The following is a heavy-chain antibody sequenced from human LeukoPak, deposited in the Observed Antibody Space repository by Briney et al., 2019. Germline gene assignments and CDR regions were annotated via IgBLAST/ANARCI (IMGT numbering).Heavy chain of an antibody. CDR1: GYTFTSYG. J-gene: IGHJ4*02. CDR3: ARDLHERAVFYDSSGPARFDY. CDR2: ISAYNGNT. Sequence: ASVKVSCKASGYTFTSYGISWVRQAPGQGLEGMGWISAYNGNTNYAQKLQGRVTMTTDTSTSTAYMELRSLRSDDTAVYYCARDLHERAVFYDSSGPARFDYWGQGTPVAVSS. V-gene: IGHV1-18*01. D-gene: IGHD3-22*01.